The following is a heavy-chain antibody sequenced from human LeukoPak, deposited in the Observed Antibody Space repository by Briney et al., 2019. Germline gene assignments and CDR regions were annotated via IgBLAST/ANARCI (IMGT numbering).Heavy chain of an antibody. V-gene: IGHV4-30-2*01. CDR1: GASISSDGFS. D-gene: IGHD6-19*01. Sequence: PSQTLSLTCAVSGASISSDGFSWTWIRQPPGKGLEWIGYIYHSGSTYYNPSLKSRVTISLDRSKNQFSLKLSSVTAADTAVYYCARHKPHGSGWSVPSPPGIWGQGTMVTVSS. CDR3: ARHKPHGSGWSVPSPPGI. J-gene: IGHJ3*02. CDR2: IYHSGST.